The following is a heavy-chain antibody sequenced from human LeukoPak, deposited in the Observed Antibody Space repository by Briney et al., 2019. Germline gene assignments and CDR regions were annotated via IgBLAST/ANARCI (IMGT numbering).Heavy chain of an antibody. CDR1: GGTFSSYA. CDR3: ASRHLTPAYCGGDCYSPPTR. V-gene: IGHV1-69*05. J-gene: IGHJ4*02. Sequence: SVKVSCEASGGTFSSYAISWVRQAPGQGLEWMGGIIPIFGTANYAQKFQGRVTITTDESTSTAYMELSSLRSEDTAVYYCASRHLTPAYCGGDCYSPPTRWGQGTLVTVSS. CDR2: IIPIFGTA. D-gene: IGHD2-21*02.